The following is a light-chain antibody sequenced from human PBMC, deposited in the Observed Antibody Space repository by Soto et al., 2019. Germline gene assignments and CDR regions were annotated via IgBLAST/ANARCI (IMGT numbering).Light chain of an antibody. CDR1: QTVRNNY. J-gene: IGKJ1*01. CDR3: QRYDSLRT. CDR2: DAS. V-gene: IGKV3-20*01. Sequence: VLTQSPCTLALSPGERATLSCRARQTVRNNYLAWYQQKPGHAPRLLIYDASSRATGIPDRLSGGGSGTDFTLTITRLEPEDFPMYYCQRYDSLRTFGQGTKVDIK.